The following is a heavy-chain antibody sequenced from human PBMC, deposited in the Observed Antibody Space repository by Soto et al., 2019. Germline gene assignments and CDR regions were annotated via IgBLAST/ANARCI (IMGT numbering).Heavy chain of an antibody. Sequence: EVQLVESGGGLLQPGGSLKLSCAASGFTFSGSAMHWVRQASGKGLEWVGRIRSKANSYATAYAASVKGRFTISRDDSKNTAYLQMNSLKTEDTAVYYCTRRELGYCSGGSCSHYMDVWGKGTTVTVSS. CDR1: GFTFSGSA. D-gene: IGHD2-15*01. J-gene: IGHJ6*03. V-gene: IGHV3-73*01. CDR2: IRSKANSYAT. CDR3: TRRELGYCSGGSCSHYMDV.